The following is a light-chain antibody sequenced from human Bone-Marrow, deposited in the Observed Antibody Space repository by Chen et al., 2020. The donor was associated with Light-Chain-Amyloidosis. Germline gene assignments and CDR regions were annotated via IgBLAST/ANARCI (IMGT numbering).Light chain of an antibody. CDR2: KDT. CDR3: QSSDSSGNYEV. J-gene: IGLJ3*02. CDR1: ALPKHY. V-gene: IGLV3-25*03. Sequence: SYELTQPPSVSVSPGQTARITCSGDALPKHYGYWYQQKPGQAPLLILYKDTERPSGIPERFSDSSSGTTVTLTISGVQAEDEADYYCQSSDSSGNYEVFGGGTKLTVL.